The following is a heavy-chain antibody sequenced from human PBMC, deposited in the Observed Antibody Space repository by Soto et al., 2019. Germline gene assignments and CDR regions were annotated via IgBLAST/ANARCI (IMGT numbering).Heavy chain of an antibody. D-gene: IGHD3-3*01. CDR1: GGTFSSYA. CDR3: ARGTIFGVVNIYGMDV. CDR2: IIPIFGTA. V-gene: IGHV1-69*12. Sequence: QVQLVQSGAEVKKPGSSVKVSCKASGGTFSSYAISWVRQAPGQGLEWMGGIIPIFGTANYAQKFQGRVTLTADESTSKAYMELSSLRSEDTAVYYCARGTIFGVVNIYGMDVWGQGTTVTVSS. J-gene: IGHJ6*02.